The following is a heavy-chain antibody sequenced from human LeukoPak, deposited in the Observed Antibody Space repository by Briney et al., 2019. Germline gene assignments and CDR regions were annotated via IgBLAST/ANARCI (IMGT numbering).Heavy chain of an antibody. D-gene: IGHD6-19*01. Sequence: PSETLSLTCTFSGSPISNYYWSWLRQPAGKGLEWIGRIYTSGSTNYNPSLKSRVTISVDKSKNQFSLKLSCVTAADTAVYYCARAGPVYDSGWFIDYWGQGTLVTVSS. CDR2: IYTSGST. CDR3: ARAGPVYDSGWFIDY. CDR1: GSPISNYY. J-gene: IGHJ4*02. V-gene: IGHV4-4*07.